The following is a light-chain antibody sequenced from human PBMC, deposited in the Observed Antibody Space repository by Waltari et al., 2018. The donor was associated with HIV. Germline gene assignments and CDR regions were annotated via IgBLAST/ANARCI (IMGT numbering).Light chain of an antibody. CDR1: SSDVGGYNY. CDR3: SSYAGSNNRV. Sequence: QSALTQPPSASGSPGQSVTISCTGTSSDVGGYNYVSWYQQHPGRAPKLMIYEVNKRPSGVPGRFSGSKSGNTASRTVSGLQAEDEADYYCSSYAGSNNRVFGGGTKLTVL. CDR2: EVN. V-gene: IGLV2-8*01. J-gene: IGLJ2*01.